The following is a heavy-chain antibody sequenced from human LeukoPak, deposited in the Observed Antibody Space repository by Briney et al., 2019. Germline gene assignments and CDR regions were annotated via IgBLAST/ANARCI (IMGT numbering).Heavy chain of an antibody. J-gene: IGHJ3*01. CDR3: ARETRYYYDSSGYYPR. Sequence: SQTLSLTCAISGDSVSGNSVAWNWIRQSPSRGLEWLGRTYYRSKWYNDYAVSVKSRIIINPDTSKNQFSLQLNSVTAADTAVYYCARETRYYYDSSGYYPRWGQGTMITVSS. CDR1: GDSVSGNSVA. V-gene: IGHV6-1*01. CDR2: TYYRSKWYN. D-gene: IGHD3-22*01.